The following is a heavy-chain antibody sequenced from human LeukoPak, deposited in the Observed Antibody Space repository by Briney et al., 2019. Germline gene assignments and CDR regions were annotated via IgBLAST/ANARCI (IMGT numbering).Heavy chain of an antibody. J-gene: IGHJ5*02. CDR1: GGSISSYY. V-gene: IGHV4-59*01. D-gene: IGHD5-12*01. CDR2: IYYSGST. CDR3: ARATSGYHYDP. Sequence: PSETLSLTCTVSGGSISSYYWSWIRQPPGKGLEWIGYIYYSGSTNYNPSLKSRVTISVDTSKNQFYLKLSSVTAADTAVYYCARATSGYHYDPWGQGTLVTVSS.